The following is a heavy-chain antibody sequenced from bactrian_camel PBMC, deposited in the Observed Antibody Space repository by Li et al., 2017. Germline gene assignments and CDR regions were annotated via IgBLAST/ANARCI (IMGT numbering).Heavy chain of an antibody. CDR3: AAKKNVLLRRLVLCRGYEYNP. CDR1: GLTFADSD. D-gene: IGHD3*01. V-gene: IGHV3S55*01. J-gene: IGHJ4*01. CDR2: INPDGSG. Sequence: VQLVESGGGSVEAGGSLSLSCTASGLTFADSDMGWLRQTPGNECEVVTVINPDGSGYYADSVKGRFTVSRDSARNTVFLQMNNLKPEDTAVYYCAAKKNVLLRRLVLCRGYEYNPWGQGTQVTVS.